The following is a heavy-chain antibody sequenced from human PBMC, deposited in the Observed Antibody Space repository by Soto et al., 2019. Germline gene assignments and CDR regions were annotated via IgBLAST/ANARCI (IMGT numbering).Heavy chain of an antibody. J-gene: IGHJ4*02. CDR2: INHSGST. D-gene: IGHD6-19*01. V-gene: IGHV4-34*01. CDR3: ARGREQWLVRSNPFDY. CDR1: GGSFSGYY. Sequence: SETLSLTCAVYGGSFSGYYWSWIRQPPGKGLEWIGEINHSGSTNYNPSLKSRVTISVDTSKNQFSLKLSSVTAADTAVYYCARGREQWLVRSNPFDYWGQGTLVTVSS.